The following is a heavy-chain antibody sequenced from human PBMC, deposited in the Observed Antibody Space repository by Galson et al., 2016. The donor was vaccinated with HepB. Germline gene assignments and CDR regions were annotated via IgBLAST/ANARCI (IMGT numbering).Heavy chain of an antibody. CDR2: IRGDGGNT. V-gene: IGHV3-43*02. J-gene: IGHJ6*02. CDR1: GFNFDDHG. Sequence: SLRLSCAASGFNFDDHGMNWVRQAPGKGLEWVALIRGDGGNTYYADPVKGRFTISRVNRKNSLYLQMNSLRTEDTALYYCATEEVWCSYYFYYCIDVWGQGTMVTVSS. CDR3: ATEEVWCSYYFYYCIDV. D-gene: IGHD2-8*01.